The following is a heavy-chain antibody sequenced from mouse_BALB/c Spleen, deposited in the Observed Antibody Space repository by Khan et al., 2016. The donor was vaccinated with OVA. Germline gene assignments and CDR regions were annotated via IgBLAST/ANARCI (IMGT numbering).Heavy chain of an antibody. J-gene: IGHJ2*01. CDR2: IYPGTDNT. Sequence: VELVESGAELVRPGTSVKLSCKTSGYIFTSYWIHWVKQRSGQGLEWVARIYPGTDNTYYSENFKDKATLTADKSSSTAYLQLSSLKSEDSAVLFCAREEALYYFDYWGHGTTLTVSS. CDR3: AREEALYYFDY. D-gene: IGHD3-2*02. V-gene: IGHV1-76*01. CDR1: GYIFTSYW.